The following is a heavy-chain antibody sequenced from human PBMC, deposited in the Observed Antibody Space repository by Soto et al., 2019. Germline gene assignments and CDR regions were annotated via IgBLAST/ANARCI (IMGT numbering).Heavy chain of an antibody. Sequence: GASVQVSCMASGYTFTNYGITCVRQAPGQGLEWMGWINTYNGNTNHAQKLQGRVTMTRDTSTSTVFMELSSLRSADTAVYYCARGGHIAVVTASFDYWGQGTLVTVSS. CDR2: INTYNGNT. CDR1: GYTFTNYG. J-gene: IGHJ4*02. CDR3: ARGGHIAVVTASFDY. D-gene: IGHD2-21*02. V-gene: IGHV1-18*01.